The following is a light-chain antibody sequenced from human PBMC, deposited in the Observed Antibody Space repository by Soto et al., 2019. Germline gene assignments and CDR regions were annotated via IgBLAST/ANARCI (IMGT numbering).Light chain of an antibody. CDR1: QSITTW. V-gene: IGKV1-5*01. J-gene: IGKJ1*01. CDR3: KKHKMYSTWT. CDR2: DVS. Sequence: DIHMTHSPSTVSAYVGDSVTITCRASQSITTWLAWYQQRPGKAPKLLIYDVSSLQSGVPSRFSGSGSGTELTLNISRMKHDDFENYYCKKHKMYSTWTFGQRKKVDIK.